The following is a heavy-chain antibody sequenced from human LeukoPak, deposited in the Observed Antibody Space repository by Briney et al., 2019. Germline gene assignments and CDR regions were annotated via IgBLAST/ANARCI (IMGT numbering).Heavy chain of an antibody. J-gene: IGHJ3*02. CDR1: GFTFSSYA. CDR2: ISYDGSNK. Sequence: GGSLRLSCAAPGFTFSSYAMHWVRQAPGKGLEWVAVISYDGSNKYYADSVKGRFTISRDNSKNTLYLQMSSLRAEDTAVYYCARSYYYGSGSTDAFDIWGQGTMVTVSS. D-gene: IGHD3-10*01. CDR3: ARSYYYGSGSTDAFDI. V-gene: IGHV3-30*04.